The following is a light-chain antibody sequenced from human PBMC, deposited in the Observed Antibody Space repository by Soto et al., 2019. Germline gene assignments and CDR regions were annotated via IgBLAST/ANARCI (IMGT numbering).Light chain of an antibody. CDR1: SSDVGGYNY. J-gene: IGLJ1*01. CDR3: SSYAGTHIV. CDR2: DVS. V-gene: IGLV2-8*01. Sequence: QSALTQPPSASGSPCQSVAISCTGTSSDVGGYNYVSWYQQHPGKAPKLMIYDVSKRPSGVPDRFSGSKSGNTASLTVSGLQAEDEADYYCSSYAGTHIVFGTGTKVTVL.